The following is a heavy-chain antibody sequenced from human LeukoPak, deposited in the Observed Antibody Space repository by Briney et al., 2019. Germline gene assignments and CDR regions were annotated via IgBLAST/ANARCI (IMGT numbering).Heavy chain of an antibody. V-gene: IGHV4-59*11. J-gene: IGHJ6*02. CDR1: GGSISGHY. CDR3: ARFGVDYDMDV. D-gene: IGHD3-16*01. CDR2: IHYSGKA. Sequence: SETLSLTCTVSGGSISGHYWTWVRQPPGEGLEWIGQIHYSGKADYNPSLRSRITISVDTSKNQMSLKVTSVTAADAAVYYCARFGVDYDMDVWGQGTTVTVS.